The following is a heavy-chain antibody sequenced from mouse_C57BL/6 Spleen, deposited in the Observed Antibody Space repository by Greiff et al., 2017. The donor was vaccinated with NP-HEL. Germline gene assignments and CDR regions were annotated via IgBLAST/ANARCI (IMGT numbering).Heavy chain of an antibody. V-gene: IGHV14-1*01. CDR2: IDPEDGDT. CDR1: GFNIKDYY. CDR3: IFTTVVATPY. J-gene: IGHJ3*01. Sequence: EVQLQQSGAELVRPGASVKLSCTASGFNIKDYYMHWVKQRPEQGLEWIGRIDPEDGDTEYAPKFQGKATMTADTSSNTAYLQLSSLTSEDTAVYYCIFTTVVATPYWGQGTLVTVSA. D-gene: IGHD1-1*01.